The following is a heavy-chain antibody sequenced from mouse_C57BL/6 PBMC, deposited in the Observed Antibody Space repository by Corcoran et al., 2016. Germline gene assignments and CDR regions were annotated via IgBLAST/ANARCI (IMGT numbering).Heavy chain of an antibody. V-gene: IGHV1-80*01. CDR2: IYPGDGDT. J-gene: IGHJ4*01. CDR3: ARSTYWIAMDY. CDR1: GYAFSSYW. Sequence: QVQLQQSGAELVKPGASVKISCKASGYAFSSYWMNWVKQRPGKGLEWIGQIYPGDGDTNYNGMFKGKATLTADKSSSTAYMQLSSLTSEDSAVYFCARSTYWIAMDYWGQGTSVTVSS.